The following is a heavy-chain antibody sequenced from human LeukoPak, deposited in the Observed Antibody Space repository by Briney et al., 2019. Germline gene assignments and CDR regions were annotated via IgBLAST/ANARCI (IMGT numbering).Heavy chain of an antibody. D-gene: IGHD6-19*01. CDR2: IYSGGNT. J-gene: IGHJ4*02. CDR1: GFTFSNYW. V-gene: IGHV3-66*01. CDR3: ARGSTYSSGWYTGFDY. Sequence: GGSLRLSCAASGFTFSNYWMHWVRQVPGKGLEWVSFIYSGGNTHYSDSVKGRFTISRDNSKNTLYLQMNSLRAEDTAVYYCARGSTYSSGWYTGFDYWGQGTLVTVSS.